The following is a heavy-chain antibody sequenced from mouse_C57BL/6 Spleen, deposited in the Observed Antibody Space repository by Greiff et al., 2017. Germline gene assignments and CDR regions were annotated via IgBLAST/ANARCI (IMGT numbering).Heavy chain of an antibody. V-gene: IGHV14-2*01. J-gene: IGHJ4*01. Sequence: EVQLQQSGAGLVKPGASVKLSCPASGFNFKDYYMHWVKQRTEQGLEWIGRIVPEDGETKYAPKFQGKATITADTSSNTAYLQLSSLTSEDTAVYYCARLEITTGKYAMDYWGQGTSVTVSS. CDR3: ARLEITTGKYAMDY. CDR1: GFNFKDYY. CDR2: IVPEDGET. D-gene: IGHD1-1*01.